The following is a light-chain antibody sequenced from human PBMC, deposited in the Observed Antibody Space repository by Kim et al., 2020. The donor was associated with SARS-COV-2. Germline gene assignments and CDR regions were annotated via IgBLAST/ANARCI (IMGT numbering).Light chain of an antibody. CDR2: DNN. V-gene: IGLV1-51*01. CDR1: SSNIGSNY. Sequence: GQKVTISCSGSSSNIGSNYVAWYQQLPGPAPNLLIYDNNQRPSGIPDRFSGSRSGTSASLAITGLQSGDEADYYCGAWDDSLNPGVFGGGTQLTVL. J-gene: IGLJ3*02. CDR3: GAWDDSLNPGV.